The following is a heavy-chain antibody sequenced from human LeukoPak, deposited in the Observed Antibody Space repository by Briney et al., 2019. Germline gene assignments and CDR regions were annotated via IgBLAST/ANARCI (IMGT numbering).Heavy chain of an antibody. CDR3: AGDSSSWHRADY. D-gene: IGHD2-2*01. CDR1: GGSISTYY. CDR2: IYYTGST. Sequence: SETLSLTCTVSGGSISTYYWSWIRQPPGKGLEWIGNIYYTGSTIYNPSLESRVTMSVDTSENQLFLNLTSVTAADTAVYYCAGDSSSWHRADYWGQGTLVTVSS. J-gene: IGHJ4*02. V-gene: IGHV4-59*01.